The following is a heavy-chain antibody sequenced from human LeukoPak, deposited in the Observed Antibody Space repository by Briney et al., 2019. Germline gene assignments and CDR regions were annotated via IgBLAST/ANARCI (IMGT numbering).Heavy chain of an antibody. CDR2: ISSSGNTT. CDR3: ARDGGSSWYFDY. D-gene: IGHD6-13*01. V-gene: IGHV3-11*04. Sequence: GGSLRLSCAASGFTFSDYYMSWIRQAPGKGLEWVSYISSSGNTTYHADSVKGRFTISRDNAKNSLYLQMSSLRAEDTAVYYCARDGGSSWYFDYWGQGTLVTVSS. J-gene: IGHJ4*02. CDR1: GFTFSDYY.